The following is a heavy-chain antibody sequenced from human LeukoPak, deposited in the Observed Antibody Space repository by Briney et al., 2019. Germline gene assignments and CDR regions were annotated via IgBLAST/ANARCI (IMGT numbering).Heavy chain of an antibody. CDR2: IWYDERNK. J-gene: IGHJ4*02. D-gene: IGHD1-26*01. V-gene: IGHV3-33*01. Sequence: GGSLRLSCAASGFTFNNYGMHWVRQAPGKGLEWVAVIWYDERNKYYADSVKGRFTISRDNSKNTLYLQMNSLRAEDTAVYYCARDCLVGANVEYYFDSWGQGTQVTVSS. CDR1: GFTFNNYG. CDR3: ARDCLVGANVEYYFDS.